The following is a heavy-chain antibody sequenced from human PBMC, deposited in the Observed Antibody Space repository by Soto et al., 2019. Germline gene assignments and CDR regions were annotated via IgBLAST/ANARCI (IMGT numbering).Heavy chain of an antibody. J-gene: IGHJ6*01. CDR1: GDTSTSHY. CDR2: IHPSGGGT. CDR3: SSRVKGDFDV. V-gene: IGHV1-46*03. D-gene: IGHD3-3*01. Sequence: QVQLVQSGAEVMKPGASVKVSCKASGDTSTSHYIHWVRQAPGQGPEWMGRIHPSGGGTTYAHDFQGRLVMNRDTSTSTVYMDLSSLTSEDTAVYYCSSRVKGDFDVWGQGTTVIVS.